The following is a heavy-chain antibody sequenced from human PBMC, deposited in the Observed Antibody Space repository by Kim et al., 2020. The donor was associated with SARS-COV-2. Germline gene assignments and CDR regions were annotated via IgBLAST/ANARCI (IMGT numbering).Heavy chain of an antibody. Sequence: YAQKFPGRVTMTRDTSISTASMELSRLRSDDTAVYYCARGRSGSYGRFDPWGQGTLVTVSS. D-gene: IGHD3-10*01. J-gene: IGHJ5*02. V-gene: IGHV1-2*02. CDR3: ARGRSGSYGRFDP.